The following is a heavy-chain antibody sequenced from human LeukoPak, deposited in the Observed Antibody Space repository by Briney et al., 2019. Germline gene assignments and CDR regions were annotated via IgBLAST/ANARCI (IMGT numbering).Heavy chain of an antibody. J-gene: IGHJ6*02. Sequence: ASVKVSCKSSGYTFTSYDINWLRQATGQGLEWMGLMNPNSGNTGYAQKFQGRVTMTRTTSISTAYMELTSLRSEDTAMYYCARGQYGSGLFVGMDIWGQGTTVTVSS. CDR3: ARGQYGSGLFVGMDI. CDR2: MNPNSGNT. CDR1: GYTFTSYD. D-gene: IGHD3-10*01. V-gene: IGHV1-8*01.